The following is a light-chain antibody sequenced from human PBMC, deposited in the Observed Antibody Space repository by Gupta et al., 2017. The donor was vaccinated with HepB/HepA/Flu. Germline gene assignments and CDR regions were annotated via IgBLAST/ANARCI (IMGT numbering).Light chain of an antibody. CDR2: GKN. CDR1: SLRSYY. V-gene: IGLV3-19*01. J-gene: IGLJ2*01. CDR3: NSPDSSGNHVV. Sequence: SSELTQDPAVSVALGQTVRITCQGDSLRSYYASWYQQKPGQAPVLVIYGKNNRPSGIPDRFSGSSSGKTDSLTINGAQAGDEADYYCNSPDSSGNHVVLGGGTKVTVL.